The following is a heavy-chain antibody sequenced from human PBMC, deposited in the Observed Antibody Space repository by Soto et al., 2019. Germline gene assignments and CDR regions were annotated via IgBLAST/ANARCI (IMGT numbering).Heavy chain of an antibody. D-gene: IGHD3-10*01. CDR1: GYSFTSYW. V-gene: IGHV5-10-1*01. CDR3: ARTNGGGSYYNH. J-gene: IGHJ5*02. Sequence: GESLKISCKGSGYSFTSYWISWVRQMPGKGLEWMGRIDPSDSYTNYSPSFQGHVTISADKSISTAYLQWSRLKASDTAMYYCARTNGGGSYYNHWGQGTLVTVSS. CDR2: IDPSDSYT.